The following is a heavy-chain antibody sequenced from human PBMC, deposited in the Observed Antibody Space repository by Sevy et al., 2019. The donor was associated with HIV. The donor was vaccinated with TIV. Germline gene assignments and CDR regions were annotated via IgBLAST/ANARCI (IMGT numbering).Heavy chain of an antibody. Sequence: SETLSLTCTVSGGSISSTGYYWGWIRQPPGKALEWIGNIYYSGSTYYNPSLKSRVTISIDTSKNQFSLRLSSVTAADTAVYYCARHAPYSSYWYLNWFDPWGQGTLVTVSS. J-gene: IGHJ5*02. D-gene: IGHD6-19*01. V-gene: IGHV4-39*01. CDR3: ARHAPYSSYWYLNWFDP. CDR2: IYYSGST. CDR1: GGSISSTGYY.